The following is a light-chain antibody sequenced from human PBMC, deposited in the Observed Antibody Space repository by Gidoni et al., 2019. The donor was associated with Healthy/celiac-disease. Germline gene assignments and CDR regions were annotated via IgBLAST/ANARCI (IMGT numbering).Light chain of an antibody. Sequence: QSPLTQPASVSVSPGQSITISCTGTSSDVGRYNYVSWYQQHPGKAPKLMIYEVSNRPSGVSNRFSGSKSGNTASLTISGLQAEDEADYYCSSYTSTYTLNVFGTGTKVTVL. CDR3: SSYTSTYTLNV. V-gene: IGLV2-14*01. J-gene: IGLJ1*01. CDR1: SSDVGRYNY. CDR2: EVS.